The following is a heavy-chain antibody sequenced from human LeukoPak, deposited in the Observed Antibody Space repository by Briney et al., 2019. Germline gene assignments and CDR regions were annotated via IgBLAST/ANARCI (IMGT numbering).Heavy chain of an antibody. J-gene: IGHJ4*02. CDR2: INPNSGGT. Sequence: ASVKVSCKASGYTFTGYYMHWVRQAPGQGLEWMGRINPNSGGTNYAQKFQGRVTMTRDTSISTAYMELSRLRSDDTAVYYCARLGGNYSGYDYSDAFGNWGQGTLVTVSS. V-gene: IGHV1-2*06. CDR3: ARLGGNYSGYDYSDAFGN. D-gene: IGHD5-12*01. CDR1: GYTFTGYY.